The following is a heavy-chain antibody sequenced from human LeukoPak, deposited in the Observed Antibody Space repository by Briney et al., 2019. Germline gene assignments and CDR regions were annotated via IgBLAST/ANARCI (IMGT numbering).Heavy chain of an antibody. CDR2: IKQDGSEK. CDR3: AATTLVATPRSAFDI. J-gene: IGHJ3*02. CDR1: GFTFSSYW. Sequence: GGSLRLSCAASGFTFSSYWMSWVRQAPGKGLEWVANIKQDGSEKYYVDSVKGRFTISRDNAKNSLYLQMNSLRAEDTAVYYCAATTLVATPRSAFDIWGQGTMVTVSS. D-gene: IGHD2-15*01. V-gene: IGHV3-7*01.